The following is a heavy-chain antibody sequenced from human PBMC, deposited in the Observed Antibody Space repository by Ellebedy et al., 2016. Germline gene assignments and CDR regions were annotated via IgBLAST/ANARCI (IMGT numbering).Heavy chain of an antibody. V-gene: IGHV4-4*07. D-gene: IGHD3-22*01. CDR1: GGCISSYH. CDR2: IYTSGST. J-gene: IGHJ6*02. CDR3: ARAEGYYDSSGYSLAYYYYGMDV. Sequence: SETLSLTXTVSGGCISSYHWSWIRQPAGKGLEWIGRIYTSGSTNYNPSLKSRVTISVDTSKNQFSLKLSSVTAADTAVYYCARAEGYYDSSGYSLAYYYYGMDVWGQGTTVTVSS.